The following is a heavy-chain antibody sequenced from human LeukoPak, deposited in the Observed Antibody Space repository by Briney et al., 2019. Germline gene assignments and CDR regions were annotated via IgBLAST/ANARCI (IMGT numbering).Heavy chain of an antibody. J-gene: IGHJ4*02. CDR1: GFSFSGYT. V-gene: IGHV3-48*04. D-gene: IGHD6-6*01. Sequence: GGSLRLSCAASGFSFSGYTMNWVRQASGKGLEWISYISSTSSTIYYADSVKGRFTISRDNAKNTLYLQMSSLRAEDTAVYYCARDLSYSSSSDYFDYWGQGTLVTVSS. CDR3: ARDLSYSSSSDYFDY. CDR2: ISSTSSTI.